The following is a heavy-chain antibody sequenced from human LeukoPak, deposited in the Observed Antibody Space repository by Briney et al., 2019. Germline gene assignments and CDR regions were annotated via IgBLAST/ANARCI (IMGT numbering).Heavy chain of an antibody. J-gene: IGHJ4*02. Sequence: PSETLSLTCTVSGGSISSSTYYWSWIRQPPGKGLEWLGYIYYSGSTNYNPSLKSRVTISVDTPKNQFSLKLSSVTAADTAVYYCARQDILTGYYAIFDYWGQGTLVTVSS. D-gene: IGHD3-9*01. V-gene: IGHV4-61*05. CDR3: ARQDILTGYYAIFDY. CDR2: IYYSGST. CDR1: GGSISSSTYY.